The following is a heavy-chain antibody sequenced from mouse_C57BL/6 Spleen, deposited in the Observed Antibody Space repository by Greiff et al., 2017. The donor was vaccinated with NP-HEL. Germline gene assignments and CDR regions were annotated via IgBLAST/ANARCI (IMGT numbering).Heavy chain of an antibody. D-gene: IGHD1-1*01. V-gene: IGHV1-76*01. CDR3: ARWRGYYGSKYYAMDY. Sequence: QVQLKQSGAELVRPGASVKLSCKASGYTFTDYYINWVKQRPGQGLEWIARLYPGSGNTYYNEKFKGKATLTAEKSSSTAYMQLSSLTSEDSAVYFCARWRGYYGSKYYAMDYWGQGTSVTVSS. J-gene: IGHJ4*01. CDR2: LYPGSGNT. CDR1: GYTFTDYY.